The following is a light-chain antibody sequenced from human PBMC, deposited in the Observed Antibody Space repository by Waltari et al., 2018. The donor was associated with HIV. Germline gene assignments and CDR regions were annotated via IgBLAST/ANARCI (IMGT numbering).Light chain of an antibody. V-gene: IGKV4-1*01. J-gene: IGKJ2*01. CDR2: WAS. CDR1: QSVLYSSHYKNY. Sequence: DIVMTQSPDSLAVSLGERATINCKSSQSVLYSSHYKNYLALYQQKPGQPPRLLVYWASTRESGVPDRFSGSGSGTDFTLTISSLQAEDVAVYYCHQYYSTPQTFGQGTKLEIK. CDR3: HQYYSTPQT.